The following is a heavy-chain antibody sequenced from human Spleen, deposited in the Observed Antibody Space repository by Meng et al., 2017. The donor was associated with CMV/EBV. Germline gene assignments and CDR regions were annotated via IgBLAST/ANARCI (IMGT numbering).Heavy chain of an antibody. J-gene: IGHJ6*02. V-gene: IGHV4-39*07. D-gene: IGHD2-2*01. CDR1: GDSIRSTSYY. CDR3: ARVLGYCSSTSCYYYYYYGMDV. CDR2: INHSGST. Sequence: GSLRLSCTVSGDSIRSTSYYWGWIRQPPGKGLEWIGEINHSGSTNYNPSLKSRVTISVDTSKNQFSLKLSSVTAADTAVYYCARVLGYCSSTSCYYYYYYGMDVWGQGTTVTVSS.